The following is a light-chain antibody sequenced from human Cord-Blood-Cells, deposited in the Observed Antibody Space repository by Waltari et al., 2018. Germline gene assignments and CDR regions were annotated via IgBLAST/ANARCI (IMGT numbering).Light chain of an antibody. Sequence: QSALTQPASVSGSPGQSITIPCPATSTHVGGYNYVSWYQQHPGKAPKLMIYDVSNRPSGVSNRFSGSKSGNTASLTISGLQAEDEADYYCSSYTSSSTRVFGGGTKLTVL. CDR1: STHVGGYNY. CDR2: DVS. CDR3: SSYTSSSTRV. J-gene: IGLJ3*02. V-gene: IGLV2-14*01.